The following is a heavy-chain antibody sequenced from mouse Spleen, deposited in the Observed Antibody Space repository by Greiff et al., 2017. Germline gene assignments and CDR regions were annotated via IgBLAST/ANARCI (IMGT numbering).Heavy chain of an antibody. CDR1: GYTFTDYE. J-gene: IGHJ2*01. V-gene: IGHV1-15*01. Sequence: QVQLQQSGAELVRPGASVKLSCKASGYTFTDYEMHWVKQTPVHGLEWIGAIDPETGGTAYNQKFKGKAILTADKSSSTAYMELRSLTSEDSAVYYCTSRGLVYGSSYFDYWGQGTTLTVSS. CDR2: IDPETGGT. D-gene: IGHD1-1*01. CDR3: TSRGLVYGSSYFDY.